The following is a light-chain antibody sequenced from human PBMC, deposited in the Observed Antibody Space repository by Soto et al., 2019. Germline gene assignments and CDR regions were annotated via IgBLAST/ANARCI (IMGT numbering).Light chain of an antibody. CDR2: EVS. J-gene: IGLJ2*01. CDR3: SSYTSSNTLV. V-gene: IGLV2-14*01. Sequence: QSVLTQPASVSGSPGQSITISCTGTSSDVGAYNYVSWYQQHPGKAPKLMIFEVSDRPSGVSNRFSGSKSGNTASLTISGLQAEDEADYYCSSYTSSNTLVFGGGTMLTVL. CDR1: SSDVGAYNY.